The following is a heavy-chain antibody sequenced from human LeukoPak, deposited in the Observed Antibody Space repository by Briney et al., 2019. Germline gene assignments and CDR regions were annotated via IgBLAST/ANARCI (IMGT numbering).Heavy chain of an antibody. CDR3: AAREMAVSYYFDY. CDR2: IVVGSGNT. V-gene: IGHV1-58*02. J-gene: IGHJ4*02. CDR1: GFTFTSSA. Sequence: TSVKVSCKASGFTFTSSAMQWVRQARGQRLEWIGWIVVGSGNTNYAQKFQERVTIARDMSTSTVYMELSSLRSEDTAVYYCAAREMAVSYYFDYWGQGTLVTVSS. D-gene: IGHD5-24*01.